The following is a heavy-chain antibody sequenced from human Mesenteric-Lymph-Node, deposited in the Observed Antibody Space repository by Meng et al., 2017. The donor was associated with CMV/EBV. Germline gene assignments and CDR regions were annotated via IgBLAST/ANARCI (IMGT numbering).Heavy chain of an antibody. CDR1: GSTFRSSA. Sequence: GGSLRLSCTASGSTFRSSAMHWVRQAPGKGLDWVAVISYDGNDKYYADSVKGRFTISRDNSKNTLFLQMNSLRIEDTAVYYCARGDYGGSHASAYWGQVTLVTVSS. V-gene: IGHV3-30*04. CDR2: ISYDGNDK. CDR3: ARGDYGGSHASAY. D-gene: IGHD4/OR15-4a*01. J-gene: IGHJ4*02.